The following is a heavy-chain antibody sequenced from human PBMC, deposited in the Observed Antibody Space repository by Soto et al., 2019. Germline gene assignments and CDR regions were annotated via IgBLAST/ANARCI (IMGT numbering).Heavy chain of an antibody. CDR3: AKGQDDGGNSYFDY. V-gene: IGHV3-23*01. J-gene: IGHJ4*02. D-gene: IGHD4-17*01. CDR1: GFTFKNFL. Sequence: GGSLRLSCAASGFTFKNFLMGWVRQAPGMGLEWVSSISGSGRGTFYAGSVKGRFTISRDNSKNTLSLQMNSLRVEDTGVYFCAKGQDDGGNSYFDYWGQGTQVTVSS. CDR2: ISGSGRGT.